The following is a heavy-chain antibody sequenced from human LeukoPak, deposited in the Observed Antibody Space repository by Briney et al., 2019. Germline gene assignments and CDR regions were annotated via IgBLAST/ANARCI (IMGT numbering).Heavy chain of an antibody. CDR1: GYSFTSYY. CDR2: INPSSGGT. D-gene: IGHD5-24*01. J-gene: IGHJ4*02. CDR3: ARDEMDSLDY. V-gene: IGHV1-2*02. Sequence: ASVKVSCKTSGYSFTSYYIHWVRQAPGQGLEWMGWINPSSGGTEYAQKFQGRVTMTGDTSISTAYMELSSLRSEDTAVYYCARDEMDSLDYWGQGTLVTVSS.